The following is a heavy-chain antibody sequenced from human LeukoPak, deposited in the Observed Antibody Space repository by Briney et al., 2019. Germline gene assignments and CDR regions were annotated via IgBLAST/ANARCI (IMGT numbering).Heavy chain of an antibody. CDR3: ARHRGGKWELLGALDI. V-gene: IGHV3-21*01. CDR1: GFKFSSYS. CDR2: ISTSSSYI. Sequence: GGSLRLSCAASGFKFSSYSMNWVRQAPGKGLEWVSSISTSSSYIYYADSVKGRFTVSRDNAKNSLYLQMNSLRAEDTAVYYCARHRGGKWELLGALDIWGQGTMVTVSS. J-gene: IGHJ3*02. D-gene: IGHD1-26*01.